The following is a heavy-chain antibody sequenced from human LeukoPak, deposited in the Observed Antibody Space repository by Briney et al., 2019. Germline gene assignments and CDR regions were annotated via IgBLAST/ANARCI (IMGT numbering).Heavy chain of an antibody. CDR1: GFTFSDYY. D-gene: IGHD2-15*01. Sequence: PGGSLRLSCAASGFTFSDYYMNWIRQAPGKGLEWVSYISSSGSTIYQADSVKGRFTISRDNAKNSLYLQMNSLRAEDTAVYYCARGSCSGGGCYPFDYWGQGTLVTVSS. CDR3: ARGSCSGGGCYPFDY. CDR2: ISSSGSTI. V-gene: IGHV3-11*04. J-gene: IGHJ4*02.